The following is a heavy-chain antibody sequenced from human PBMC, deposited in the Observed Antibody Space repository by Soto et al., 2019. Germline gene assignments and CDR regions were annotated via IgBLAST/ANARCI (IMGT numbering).Heavy chain of an antibody. CDR1: GASMYRSY. J-gene: IGHJ4*02. CDR3: AREYPRSEFDS. Sequence: QVQLQESGPGLVKPSETQSLTCTVSGASMYRSYWRWIRQSAHRGLEWSGRVDTSRSASYNPSLTSRVTMSLDTSSNQFSLTMRSVTAADSAVYYCAREYPRSEFDSWGQGTLVTVSS. V-gene: IGHV4-4*07. CDR2: VDTSRSA.